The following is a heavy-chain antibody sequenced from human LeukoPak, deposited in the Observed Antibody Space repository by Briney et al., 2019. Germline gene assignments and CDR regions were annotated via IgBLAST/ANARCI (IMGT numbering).Heavy chain of an antibody. J-gene: IGHJ3*02. V-gene: IGHV1-2*02. Sequence: ASVKVSCKASGYTFTGYYMHWVRQAPGQGLEWMGWINPNSGGTNYAQKFQGRVTMTRDTSISTACMELSRLRSDDTAVYYCARDLGPAAIPFDIWGQGTMVTVSS. CDR1: GYTFTGYY. CDR3: ARDLGPAAIPFDI. CDR2: INPNSGGT. D-gene: IGHD2-2*01.